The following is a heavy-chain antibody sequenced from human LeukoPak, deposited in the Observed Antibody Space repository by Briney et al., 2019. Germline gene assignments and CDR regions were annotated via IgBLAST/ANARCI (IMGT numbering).Heavy chain of an antibody. V-gene: IGHV1-69*11. CDR3: ATGTGYADAFDI. J-gene: IGHJ3*02. Sequence: SVKVSCKASVGTFGTDAISWVRQAPGQGLEWMGRIIAILSQANYAQKFQGRVSITADVSTSTAYMELSSLRSEDTAVYYCATGTGYADAFDIWGQGTMVTVSS. D-gene: IGHD5-12*01. CDR2: IIAILSQA. CDR1: VGTFGTDA.